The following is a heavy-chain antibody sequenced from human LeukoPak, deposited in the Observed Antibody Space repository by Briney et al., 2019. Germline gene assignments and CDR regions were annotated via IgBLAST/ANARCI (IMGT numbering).Heavy chain of an antibody. CDR2: ISWNSGSI. J-gene: IGHJ4*02. CDR3: AKDIGRFGELCDY. D-gene: IGHD3-10*01. V-gene: IGHV3-9*01. Sequence: GRSLRLSCAASGLTFDDYAMHWVRQAPGKGLEWVSGISWNSGSIGYADSVKGRFTISRDNAKNSLHLQMNSLRAEDTALYYCAKDIGRFGELCDYWGQGTLVTVSS. CDR1: GLTFDDYA.